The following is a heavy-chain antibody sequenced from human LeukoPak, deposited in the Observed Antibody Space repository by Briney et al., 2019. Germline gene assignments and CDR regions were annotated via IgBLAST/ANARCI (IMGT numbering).Heavy chain of an antibody. CDR3: ARSPYGSGSYSWFDP. J-gene: IGHJ5*02. CDR1: GGSFSGYY. CDR2: INHSGST. D-gene: IGHD3-10*01. Sequence: PSETLSLTCAVYGGSFSGYYWSWIRQPPGKGLEWIGEINHSGSTNYNPSLKSRVTISVDTSKNQFSLKPSSVTAADTAVYYCARSPYGSGSYSWFDPWGQGTLVTVSS. V-gene: IGHV4-34*01.